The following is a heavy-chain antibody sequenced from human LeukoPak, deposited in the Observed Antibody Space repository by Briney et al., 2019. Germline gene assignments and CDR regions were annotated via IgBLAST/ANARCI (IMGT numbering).Heavy chain of an antibody. J-gene: IGHJ6*02. CDR2: MNEDGSEK. Sequence: GGSLRLSCAASGFTFSESWMSWVRQAPGKGLEWVANMNEDGSEKNYVDSVKGRFTISRDNARKSLYLQMSSLRAEDTAVYYCATYTHWVAGDVWGQGTTVTVSS. V-gene: IGHV3-7*01. CDR1: GFTFSESW. D-gene: IGHD3-16*01. CDR3: ATYTHWVAGDV.